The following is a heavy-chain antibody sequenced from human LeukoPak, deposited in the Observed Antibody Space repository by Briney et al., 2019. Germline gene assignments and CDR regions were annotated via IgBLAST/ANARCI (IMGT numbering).Heavy chain of an antibody. D-gene: IGHD3-22*01. J-gene: IGHJ4*02. V-gene: IGHV4-34*01. CDR2: INHSGST. CDR3: AREDSSGYYRDY. CDR1: GGSISSYY. Sequence: PSETLSLTCTVSGGSISSYYWSWIRQPPGKGLEWIGEINHSGSTNYNPSLKSRVTISVDTSKNQFSLKLSSVTAADTAVYYCAREDSSGYYRDYWGQGTLVTVSS.